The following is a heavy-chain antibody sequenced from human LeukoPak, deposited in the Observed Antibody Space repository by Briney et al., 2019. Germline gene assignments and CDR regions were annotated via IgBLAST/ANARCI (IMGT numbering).Heavy chain of an antibody. V-gene: IGHV1-18*01. Sequence: ASVKVSCKASGYTFTSYGISWVRQAPGQGLEWVGWISAYNGNTNYAQKLQGRVTMTTDTSTSTAYMELRSLRSDDTAVYYCARELRFYYDILTGTSPFDYWGQGTLVTVSS. D-gene: IGHD3-9*01. CDR3: ARELRFYYDILTGTSPFDY. J-gene: IGHJ4*02. CDR2: ISAYNGNT. CDR1: GYTFTSYG.